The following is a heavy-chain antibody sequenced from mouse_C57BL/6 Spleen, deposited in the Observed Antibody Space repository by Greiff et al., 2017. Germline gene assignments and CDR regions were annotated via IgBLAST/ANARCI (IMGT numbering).Heavy chain of an antibody. Sequence: EVMLVESGGGLVKPGGSLKLSCAASGFTFSSYAMSWVRQTPEKRLEWVATISDGGSYTYYPDNVKGRFTISRDNAKNNLYLQMSHLKSEDTAMYYGARDPTVVATGYFDYWGQGTTLTVSS. V-gene: IGHV5-4*01. D-gene: IGHD1-1*01. CDR3: ARDPTVVATGYFDY. J-gene: IGHJ2*01. CDR2: ISDGGSYT. CDR1: GFTFSSYA.